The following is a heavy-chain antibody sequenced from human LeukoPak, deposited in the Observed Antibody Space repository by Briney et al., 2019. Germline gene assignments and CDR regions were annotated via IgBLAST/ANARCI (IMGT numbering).Heavy chain of an antibody. CDR2: INAGNGNT. J-gene: IGHJ4*02. D-gene: IGHD3-10*01. CDR3: ARGPYAGAPFDY. CDR1: GYTFTSYA. V-gene: IGHV1-3*01. Sequence: GASVKVSCKASGYTFTSYAMHWVRQAPGQRLEWMGWINAGNGNTKYSQEFQGRVTITRDTSTSTAYMELRSLRSDDTAVYYCARGPYAGAPFDYWGQGTLVTVSS.